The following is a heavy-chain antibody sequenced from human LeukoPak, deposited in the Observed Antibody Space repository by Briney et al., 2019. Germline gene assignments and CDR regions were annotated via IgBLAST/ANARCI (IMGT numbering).Heavy chain of an antibody. Sequence: APVKVSCKASGYTFTSYDINWVRQATGQGLEWMGWMNPNSGNTGYAQKFQGRVTMTRNTSISTAYMELSSLRSEDTAVYYCAKQGSDSSGWYADFDYWGQGTLVTVSS. V-gene: IGHV1-8*01. CDR1: GYTFTSYD. CDR3: AKQGSDSSGWYADFDY. CDR2: MNPNSGNT. D-gene: IGHD6-19*01. J-gene: IGHJ4*02.